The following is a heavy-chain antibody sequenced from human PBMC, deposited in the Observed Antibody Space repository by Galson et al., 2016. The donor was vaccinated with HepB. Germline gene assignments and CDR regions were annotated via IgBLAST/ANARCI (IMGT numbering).Heavy chain of an antibody. Sequence: SLRLSCAASGFTLSSYWMSWVRQAPGKGLEWVANIKQDGSEKYYVDSVRGRFTISRDNAKNSVYLQMHNLRAEDTALYYCATTVYGYSDYWGQGTLVTVSS. CDR2: IKQDGSEK. J-gene: IGHJ4*02. V-gene: IGHV3-7*03. CDR1: GFTLSSYW. D-gene: IGHD3-22*01. CDR3: ATTVYGYSDY.